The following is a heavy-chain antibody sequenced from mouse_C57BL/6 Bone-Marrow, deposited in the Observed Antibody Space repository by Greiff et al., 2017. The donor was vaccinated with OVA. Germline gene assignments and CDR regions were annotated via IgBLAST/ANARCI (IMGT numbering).Heavy chain of an antibody. D-gene: IGHD2-13*01. Sequence: QVQLQQSGAELVRPGASVTLSCKASGYTFTDYEMHWVKQTPVHGLEWIGAIDPETGGTAYNQKFKGKARLTADKSSSTAYMELRSLTSEDSAVYYCTDYMDYWGQGTSVTVSS. J-gene: IGHJ4*01. CDR2: IDPETGGT. CDR3: TDYMDY. CDR1: GYTFTDYE. V-gene: IGHV1-15*01.